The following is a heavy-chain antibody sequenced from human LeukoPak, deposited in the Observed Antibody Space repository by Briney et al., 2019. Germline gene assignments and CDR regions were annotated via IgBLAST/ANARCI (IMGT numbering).Heavy chain of an antibody. Sequence: PSQTLSLTCTVSGGSISSGSYYWSWIRQPAGKGLEWIGRIYTSGSTNYNPSLKSRVTISVDTSKNQFSLKLSSVTAADTAVYYCARGPRYSGSDQAGAFDIWGQGTMVTVSS. CDR3: ARGPRYSGSDQAGAFDI. D-gene: IGHD1-26*01. CDR2: IYTSGST. V-gene: IGHV4-61*02. J-gene: IGHJ3*02. CDR1: GGSISSGSYY.